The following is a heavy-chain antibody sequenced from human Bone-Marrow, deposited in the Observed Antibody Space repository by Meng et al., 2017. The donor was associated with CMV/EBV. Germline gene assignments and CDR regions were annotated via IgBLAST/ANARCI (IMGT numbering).Heavy chain of an antibody. V-gene: IGHV4-59*01. Sequence: SGGATTEYYWNGGRQSPGKGLEWGGYTQRNGRTKYNPSLESRVTISLDTSNNQVSLKLNSVTAADTAVYYGAREEASMLRGQYFDHWGQGVLVTVSS. CDR2: TQRNGRT. D-gene: IGHD3-10*01. CDR3: AREEASMLRGQYFDH. CDR1: GGATTEYY. J-gene: IGHJ4*02.